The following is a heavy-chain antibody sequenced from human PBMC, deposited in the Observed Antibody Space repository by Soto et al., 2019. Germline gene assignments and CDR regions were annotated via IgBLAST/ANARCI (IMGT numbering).Heavy chain of an antibody. J-gene: IGHJ6*02. D-gene: IGHD1-26*01. V-gene: IGHV3-30-3*01. CDR1: GFTFSSYA. Sequence: GGSLRLSCAASGFTFSSYAMHWVRQAPGKGLEWVAVISYDGSNKYYADSVKGRFTISRDNSKNTLYLQMNSLRAEDTAVYYCARDVESGSSQYYYYYYGMDVWGQGTTVTVS. CDR3: ARDVESGSSQYYYYYYGMDV. CDR2: ISYDGSNK.